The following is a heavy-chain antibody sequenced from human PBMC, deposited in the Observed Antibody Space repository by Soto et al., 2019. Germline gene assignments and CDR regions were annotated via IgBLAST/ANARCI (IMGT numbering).Heavy chain of an antibody. V-gene: IGHV5-51*01. CDR1: GYSFTSYW. CDR2: IYPGDSDT. J-gene: IGHJ6*02. D-gene: IGHD6-6*01. CDR3: ARQSSIAAEGYYYYGMDV. Sequence: GESLKISCKGSGYSFTSYWIGWVRQMPGKGLEWMGIIYPGDSDTRYSPSFQGQVTISADKPISTAYLQWSSLKASDTAMYYCARQSSIAAEGYYYYGMDVWGQGTTVTVSS.